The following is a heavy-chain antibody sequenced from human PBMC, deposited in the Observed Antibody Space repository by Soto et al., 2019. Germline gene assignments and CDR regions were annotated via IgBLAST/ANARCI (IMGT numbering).Heavy chain of an antibody. D-gene: IGHD6-13*01. V-gene: IGHV4-4*07. Sequence: PSETLSLTCTVSGGSISDYYWSWIRQPAGKGLEWIGRIYTTGSTNYNPSLKSRVTMSVDTSKNQFSLKLSSVTAADTAVYYCARVRDVASSGTRDLNWLDPWGREPWSPSPQ. CDR2: IYTTGST. CDR3: ARVRDVASSGTRDLNWLDP. CDR1: GGSISDYY. J-gene: IGHJ5*02.